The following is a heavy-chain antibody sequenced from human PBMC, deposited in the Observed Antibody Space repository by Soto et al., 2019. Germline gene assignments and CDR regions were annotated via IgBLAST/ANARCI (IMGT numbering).Heavy chain of an antibody. CDR1: GYTFTSYG. V-gene: IGHV1-18*01. D-gene: IGHD3-3*01. J-gene: IGHJ4*02. CDR2: ISAYNGNT. Sequence: VASVKVSCKASGYTFTSYGISWVRQAPGQGLEWMGWISAYNGNTNYAQKLQGRVTMTTDTSTSTAYMELRSLRSDDTAVYYCASGSIYYGFWSGPSSFDYWGQGTLVTVSS. CDR3: ASGSIYYGFWSGPSSFDY.